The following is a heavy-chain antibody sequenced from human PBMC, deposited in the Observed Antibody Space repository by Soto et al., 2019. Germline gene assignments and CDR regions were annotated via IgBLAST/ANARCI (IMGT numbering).Heavy chain of an antibody. J-gene: IGHJ4*02. CDR1: GYSFTSYW. CDR3: ASLQMRHSSSWSHFDY. D-gene: IGHD6-13*01. CDR2: IYPGDSDT. Sequence: GESLKISCKGSGYSFTSYWIGWVRQMPGKGLEWMGIIYPGDSDTRYSPSFQGQVTISADKSISTAYLQWSSLKASDTAMYYCASLQMRHSSSWSHFDYWGQGTLVTVSS. V-gene: IGHV5-51*01.